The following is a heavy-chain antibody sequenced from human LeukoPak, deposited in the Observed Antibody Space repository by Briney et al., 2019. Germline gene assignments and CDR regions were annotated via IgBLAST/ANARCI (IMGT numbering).Heavy chain of an antibody. CDR1: GFTFSSYG. D-gene: IGHD5-18*01. CDR3: AKDGGPRGYSLSY. V-gene: IGHV3-33*06. Sequence: GGSLRLSCAASGFTFSSYGMHWVHQAPGKGLEWVAVIWYDGSNKYYADSVKGRFTISRDNSKNTLYLQMNSLRAEDTAVYYCAKDGGPRGYSLSYWGQGTLVTVSS. CDR2: IWYDGSNK. J-gene: IGHJ4*02.